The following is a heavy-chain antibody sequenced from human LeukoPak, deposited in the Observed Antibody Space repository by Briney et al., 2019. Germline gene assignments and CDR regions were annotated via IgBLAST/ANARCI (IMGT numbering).Heavy chain of an antibody. J-gene: IGHJ5*02. CDR1: GYSISSGYY. Sequence: SETLSLTCAVSGYSISSGYYWGWIRRPPGEGLEYIGSIYHSGGTYYNPSLKSRVTMSVDTSKNQFSLKLSSVTAADTAVYYCARHTRGNNWFDPWGQGTLVTVSS. D-gene: IGHD1-1*01. CDR3: ARHTRGNNWFDP. CDR2: IYHSGGT. V-gene: IGHV4-38-2*01.